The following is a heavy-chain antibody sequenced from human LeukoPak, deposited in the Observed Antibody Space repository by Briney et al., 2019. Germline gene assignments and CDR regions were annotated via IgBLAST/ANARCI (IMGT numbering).Heavy chain of an antibody. J-gene: IGHJ4*02. CDR2: IYASGRT. CDR1: GFTVSSNY. D-gene: IGHD3-22*01. V-gene: IGHV3-53*01. CDR3: ARTFVSPGTMIPYYFDY. Sequence: GGSLRLSCAASGFTVSSNYMSWVRQAPGKGLEWVSVIYASGRTFYADSVKGRFTISRDNSRNTLYLQLSSLRAEDTAVYYCARTFVSPGTMIPYYFDYWGQGTLVTVSS.